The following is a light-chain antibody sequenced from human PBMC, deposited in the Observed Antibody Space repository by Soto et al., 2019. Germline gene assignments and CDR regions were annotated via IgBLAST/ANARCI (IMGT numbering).Light chain of an antibody. V-gene: IGKV1-5*03. CDR1: QSINSW. CDR3: QQYNSYSYT. J-gene: IGKJ2*01. Sequence: DLQMTQSPSTLSASVGDRVTITCPASQSINSWLAWYQQKPGRAPKLLIYKASLLQSGVPSRFSGSGSGTEFTLTINNLLPDDSATYYCQQYNSYSYTFGQGTKLEIK. CDR2: KAS.